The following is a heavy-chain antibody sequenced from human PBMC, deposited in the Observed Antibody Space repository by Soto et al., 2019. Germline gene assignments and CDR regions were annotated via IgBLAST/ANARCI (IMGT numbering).Heavy chain of an antibody. Sequence: GASVKVSCKASGFTFTSSAVQWVRQARGQRLEWIGWIVVGNGNTKYSQKFQGRVTITRDTSASTAYMELSSLRSEDTAVYFCAGDVIGGISGLLDYWGQGTLVTVSS. CDR2: IVVGNGNT. J-gene: IGHJ4*02. V-gene: IGHV1-58*01. D-gene: IGHD2-15*01. CDR1: GFTFTSSA. CDR3: AGDVIGGISGLLDY.